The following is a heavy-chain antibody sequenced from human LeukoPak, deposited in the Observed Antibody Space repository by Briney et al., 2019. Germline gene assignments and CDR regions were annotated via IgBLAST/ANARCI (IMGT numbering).Heavy chain of an antibody. V-gene: IGHV3-23*01. D-gene: IGHD5-24*01. CDR2: VWGSGDST. CDR3: AKSPPDNYHYYYGIDV. CDR1: GITFTIPA. J-gene: IGHJ6*02. Sequence: GGSLRLSCAPYGITFTIPAIIWVRQSPGKGLEWLSHVWGSGDSTYYADIVKGRFTISRDNSKNTLYLRMSSLRAEDTAVYHCAKSPPDNYHYYYGIDVWGQGTTVSV.